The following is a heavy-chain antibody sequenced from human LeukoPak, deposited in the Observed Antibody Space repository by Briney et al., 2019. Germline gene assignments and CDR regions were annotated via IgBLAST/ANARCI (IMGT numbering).Heavy chain of an antibody. J-gene: IGHJ4*02. CDR2: IYYSGSI. Sequence: SETLSLTCTVSGVSISNYYWSWIRQPPGKGLEWIGYIYYSGSINYNPSLKSRVTISVDTSKNQFSLKLTSATAADTAVYYCARGERLGLDYWGQGTLVTVSS. V-gene: IGHV4-59*01. CDR3: ARGERLGLDY. CDR1: GVSISNYY. D-gene: IGHD1-26*01.